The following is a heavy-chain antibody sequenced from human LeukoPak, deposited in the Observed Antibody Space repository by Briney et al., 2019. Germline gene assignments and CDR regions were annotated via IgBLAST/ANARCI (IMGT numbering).Heavy chain of an antibody. CDR2: INPNSGGT. D-gene: IGHD3-10*01. V-gene: IGHV1-2*06. Sequence: GASVKVSCKASGYTFTGYYMHWVRQAPGQGLEWMGRINPNSGGTNYAQKFQGRVTMTRDTSISTAYMELSRLRSDDTAVYYCARGVNVLLWFGGLYYFDYWGQGTLVTVSS. J-gene: IGHJ4*02. CDR1: GYTFTGYY. CDR3: ARGVNVLLWFGGLYYFDY.